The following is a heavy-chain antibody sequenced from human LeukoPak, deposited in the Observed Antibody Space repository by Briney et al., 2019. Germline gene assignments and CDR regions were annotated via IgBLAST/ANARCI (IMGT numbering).Heavy chain of an antibody. D-gene: IGHD2-15*01. CDR3: ARHDPVALFQRGMDV. V-gene: IGHV4-4*09. Sequence: SETLSLTCTVSGGSISSYYWSWIRQPPGKGLEWIGYIYTSGSTNYNPSLKSRVTISVDTSKNQFSLKLNSVTAADTAVYYCARHDPVALFQRGMDVWGQGTTVTVSS. CDR2: IYTSGST. CDR1: GGSISSYY. J-gene: IGHJ6*02.